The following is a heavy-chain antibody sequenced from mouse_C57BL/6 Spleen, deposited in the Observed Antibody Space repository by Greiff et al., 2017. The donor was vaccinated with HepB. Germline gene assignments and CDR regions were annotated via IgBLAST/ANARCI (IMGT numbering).Heavy chain of an antibody. CDR1: GYTFTDYY. D-gene: IGHD3-2*02. J-gene: IGHJ3*01. V-gene: IGHV1-26*01. Sequence: EVQLQQSGPELVKPGASVKISCKASGYTFTDYYMDWVKQSHGKSLEWIGDINPNNGGTSYNQKFKGKATLTLDKSSSTAYMELRSLTSEDSAVYDGARGRGSGYSGWFAYWGQGTLVTVSA. CDR3: ARGRGSGYSGWFAY. CDR2: INPNNGGT.